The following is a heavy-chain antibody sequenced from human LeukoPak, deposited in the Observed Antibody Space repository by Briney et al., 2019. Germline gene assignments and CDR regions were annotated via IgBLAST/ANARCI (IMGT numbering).Heavy chain of an antibody. D-gene: IGHD3-22*01. V-gene: IGHV1-69*05. J-gene: IGHJ5*02. CDR3: ASSWGYYDSSGYYERYNWFDP. Sequence: ASVKVSCKASGGTFSSYAISWVRQAPGQGLEWMGGIIPIFGTANYAQKFQGRVTITTDESTSTAYMELSSLRSEDTAVCYCASSWGYYDSSGYYERYNWFDPWGQGTLVTVSS. CDR2: IIPIFGTA. CDR1: GGTFSSYA.